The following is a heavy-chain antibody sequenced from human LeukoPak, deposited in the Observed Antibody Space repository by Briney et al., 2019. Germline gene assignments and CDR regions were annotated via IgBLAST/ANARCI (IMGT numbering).Heavy chain of an antibody. CDR1: GYTFTGYY. D-gene: IGHD3-9*01. V-gene: IGHV1-2*02. Sequence: GASVKVSCKASGYTFTGYYMHWVRQAPGQGLEWMGWINPNSGGTNYAQKFQGRVTMTRDTSISTAYMELSRLRSDDTAVYYCARGSGYFGSRWGVDYWGQGTLVTVSS. J-gene: IGHJ4*02. CDR2: INPNSGGT. CDR3: ARGSGYFGSRWGVDY.